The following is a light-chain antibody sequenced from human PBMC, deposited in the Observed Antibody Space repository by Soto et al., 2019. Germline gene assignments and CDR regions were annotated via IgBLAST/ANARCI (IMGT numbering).Light chain of an antibody. Sequence: DIVMTQSPLSLPVTPGEPASISCRSSQSLLHSNGFNYLDWYLQKPGQSPQLLIFLGSNRASGVTDKFRGSGSGTDFTLKISRVEAEDVGVYYCMQALQTPLTFGGGTKVEIK. CDR2: LGS. CDR3: MQALQTPLT. V-gene: IGKV2-28*01. CDR1: QSLLHSNGFNY. J-gene: IGKJ4*01.